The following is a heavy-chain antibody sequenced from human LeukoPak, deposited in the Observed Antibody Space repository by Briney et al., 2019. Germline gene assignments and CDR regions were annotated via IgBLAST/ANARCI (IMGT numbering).Heavy chain of an antibody. J-gene: IGHJ6*02. Sequence: SETLSLTCAVYGGSFSGYYWSWIRQPPGTGLEWIGDINHNGSTNYNPSLESRVTISVYTYKNQFSLKLSSVTAADTAVYYCARGRGCSSTSCHGYYYHGMDVWGQGTTVTVSS. CDR3: ARGRGCSSTSCHGYYYHGMDV. CDR2: INHNGST. D-gene: IGHD2-2*01. V-gene: IGHV4-34*01. CDR1: GGSFSGYY.